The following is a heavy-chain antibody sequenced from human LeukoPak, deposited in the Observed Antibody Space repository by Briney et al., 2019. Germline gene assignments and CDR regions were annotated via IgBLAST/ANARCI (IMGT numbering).Heavy chain of an antibody. CDR2: IIPIFGTA. CDR1: GGTFSSYA. J-gene: IGHJ3*02. CDR3: ARVSLYSFGSSDAFDI. V-gene: IGHV1-69*05. D-gene: IGHD1-26*01. Sequence: SVKVSCKASGGTFSSYAFSWVRQAPGQGLEWMGRIIPIFGTADYAQKFQGRITITTDESTSTAYMELSSLRSEDTAVYYCARVSLYSFGSSDAFDIWGQGTMVAVSS.